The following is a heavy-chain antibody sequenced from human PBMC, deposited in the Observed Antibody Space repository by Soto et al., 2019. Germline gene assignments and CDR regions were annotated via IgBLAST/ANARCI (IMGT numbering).Heavy chain of an antibody. CDR1: GGSISSYY. D-gene: IGHD2-21*02. CDR2: LYNSGTT. V-gene: IGHV4-4*07. CDR3: ARDGSDSYGMDV. Sequence: SETLSLTCNVSGGSISSYYWSWVRQSAGKGLEWIGRLYNSGTTSYNPSLQTRVTMSADTSKNQLSLRLSAMTAADTAVYYCARDGSDSYGMDVWGQGTTVTVSS. J-gene: IGHJ6*02.